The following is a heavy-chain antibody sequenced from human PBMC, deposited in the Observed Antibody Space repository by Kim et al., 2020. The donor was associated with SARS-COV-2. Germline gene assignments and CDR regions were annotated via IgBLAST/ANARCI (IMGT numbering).Heavy chain of an antibody. CDR1: GGSFSGYY. CDR2: INHSGST. CDR3: ARGGKWLLLRGPGGKFDY. J-gene: IGHJ4*02. D-gene: IGHD3-22*01. V-gene: IGHV4-34*01. Sequence: SETLSLTCAVYGGSFSGYYWSWIRHPPGKGLEWIGEINHSGSTNYNPSLKSRVTISVDTSKNQFSLKLSSVTAADTAVYYCARGGKWLLLRGPGGKFDYWGQGTLVTVSS.